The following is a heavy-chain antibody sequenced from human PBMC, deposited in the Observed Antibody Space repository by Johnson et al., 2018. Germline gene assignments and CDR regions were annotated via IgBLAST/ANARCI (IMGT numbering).Heavy chain of an antibody. V-gene: IGHV6-1*02. CDR2: TYYRSRWYN. CDR3: ARGPLMWAFFDY. CDR1: GDSISNNSAA. Sequence: QVQLQQSGPGLVKPSQTLSLTCAVSGDSISNNSAAWSWVRMSPSRGLEWLGRTYYRSRWYNDFALSVKSRMIINPDTSKNRFSLQLDSVTPEYTAVYFCARGPLMWAFFDYWGQGTLVTVSS. J-gene: IGHJ4*02. D-gene: IGHD1-26*01.